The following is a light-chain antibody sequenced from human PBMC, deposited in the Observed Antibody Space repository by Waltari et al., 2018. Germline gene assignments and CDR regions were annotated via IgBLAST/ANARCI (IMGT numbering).Light chain of an antibody. J-gene: IGLJ2*01. CDR3: HSRDASGVGGS. Sequence: SSALTPDPAVSVAMGQTVRIPCQGDSLRSYYASLYQQSLEQAPIHVIYDKNNRPSGVPDRCSGSRSDNTASLTITGAQAEDEASYYCHSRDASGVGGSFGGGTKLTVL. CDR2: DKN. V-gene: IGLV3-19*01. CDR1: SLRSYY.